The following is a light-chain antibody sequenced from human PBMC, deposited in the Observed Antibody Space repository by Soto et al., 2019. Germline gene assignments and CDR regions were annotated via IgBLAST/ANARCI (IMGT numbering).Light chain of an antibody. Sequence: DIVMTQSPLSLPVTPGEPASISCRSSQSLVNSFGYSLLDWYLQKPGQSPQLLFYLASNRASGVPDRFGGSGSGTDVTLKISRGEAEDFGVSYCMQALETPRTFGQGTKVEI. CDR3: MQALETPRT. CDR1: QSLVNSFGYSL. V-gene: IGKV2-28*01. J-gene: IGKJ1*01. CDR2: LAS.